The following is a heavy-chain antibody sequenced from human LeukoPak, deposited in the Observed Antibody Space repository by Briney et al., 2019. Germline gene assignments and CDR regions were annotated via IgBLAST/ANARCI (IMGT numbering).Heavy chain of an antibody. Sequence: PGGSLRLSCAASGFTFSSYSMNWVRRAPGKGLEWVSSISSSSSYIYYADSVKGRFTISRDNAKNSLYLQMNSLRAEDTAVYYCARVYSSGWYFDYWGQGTLVTVSS. D-gene: IGHD6-19*01. CDR2: ISSSSSYI. J-gene: IGHJ4*02. V-gene: IGHV3-21*01. CDR1: GFTFSSYS. CDR3: ARVYSSGWYFDY.